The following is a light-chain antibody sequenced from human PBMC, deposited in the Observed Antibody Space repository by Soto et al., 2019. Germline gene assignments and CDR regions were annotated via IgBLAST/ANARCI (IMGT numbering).Light chain of an antibody. J-gene: IGKJ4*01. CDR2: DAS. V-gene: IGKV1-33*01. Sequence: DIQMTQSPSSLSASVGDRVTITCQASQDISNYLNWYQQKPGKAPKLLIYDASNLETGVPSRFSGSGSGTDFTFTISSRQPADIATYYCQQYDNLPLTFGGGTKVDIK. CDR1: QDISNY. CDR3: QQYDNLPLT.